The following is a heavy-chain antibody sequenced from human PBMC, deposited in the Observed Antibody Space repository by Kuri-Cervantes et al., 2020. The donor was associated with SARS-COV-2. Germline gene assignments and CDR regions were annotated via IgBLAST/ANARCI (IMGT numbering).Heavy chain of an antibody. Sequence: ASVKVSCKVSGYTLTELSMHWVRQAPGKGLEWMGGFDPEDGETIYAQKLQGRVTMTTDTSTSTAYMELRSLRSDDTAVYYCARGEGGSGSYGMDVWGQGTTVTVSS. D-gene: IGHD3-16*01. V-gene: IGHV1-24*01. CDR2: FDPEDGET. CDR3: ARGEGGSGSYGMDV. CDR1: GYTLTELS. J-gene: IGHJ6*01.